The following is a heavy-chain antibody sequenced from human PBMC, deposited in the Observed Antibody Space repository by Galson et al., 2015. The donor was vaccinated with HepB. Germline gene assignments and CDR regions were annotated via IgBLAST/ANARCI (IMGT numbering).Heavy chain of an antibody. CDR2: INAGNGNT. D-gene: IGHD5-12*01. Sequence: SVKVSCKASGYTFTSYAMHWVRQAPGQRLEWMGWINAGNGNTKYSQKFQGRVTITRDTSASTAYMELSSLRSEDTAVYYCARKRGGGGYDRDHFDYWGQGTLVTVSS. CDR1: GYTFTSYA. CDR3: ARKRGGGGYDRDHFDY. J-gene: IGHJ4*02. V-gene: IGHV1-3*01.